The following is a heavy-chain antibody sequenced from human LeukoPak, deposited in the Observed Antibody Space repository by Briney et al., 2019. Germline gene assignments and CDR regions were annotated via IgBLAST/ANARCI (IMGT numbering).Heavy chain of an antibody. Sequence: GGSLRLSCAASGFAFSDYHMTWIRQAPGKGLEWVSYISGSSIYTRYADSVKGRFTISRDNAKNSLYLQMNSLRAEDTALYYCVRDISGYYFDYWGQGTLVTVSS. J-gene: IGHJ4*02. V-gene: IGHV3-11*05. D-gene: IGHD3-22*01. CDR3: VRDISGYYFDY. CDR1: GFAFSDYH. CDR2: ISGSSIYT.